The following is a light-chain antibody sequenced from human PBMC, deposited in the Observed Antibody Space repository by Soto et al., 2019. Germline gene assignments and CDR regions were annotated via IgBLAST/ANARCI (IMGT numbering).Light chain of an antibody. J-gene: IGLJ2*01. CDR3: SSYTSSSNVV. CDR2: DVS. V-gene: IGLV2-14*03. Sequence: QSALTQPASVSGSPGQSITISCTGTSSDVGSYNYVSWYQQHPGKAPKLMIYDVSNRPSGVSNRFSGSKSGSTASLTISGIQAEDEADYYCSSYTSSSNVVFGGGTKLTVL. CDR1: SSDVGSYNY.